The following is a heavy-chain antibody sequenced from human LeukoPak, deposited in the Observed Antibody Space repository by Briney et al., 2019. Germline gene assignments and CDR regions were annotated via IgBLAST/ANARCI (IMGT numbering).Heavy chain of an antibody. Sequence: PGGSLRLSCAASGFTFSSYAMHWVRQAPGKGLEYVSAISSNGGSTYYANSVKGRFTISRDNSKNTLYLQMGSLRAEDMTVYYCARAIVGATDYWGQGTLVTVSS. CDR2: ISSNGGST. V-gene: IGHV3-64*01. CDR3: ARAIVGATDY. D-gene: IGHD1-26*01. J-gene: IGHJ4*02. CDR1: GFTFSSYA.